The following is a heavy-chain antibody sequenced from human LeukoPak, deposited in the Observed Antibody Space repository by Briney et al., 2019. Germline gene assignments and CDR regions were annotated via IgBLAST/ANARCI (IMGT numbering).Heavy chain of an antibody. D-gene: IGHD6-19*01. CDR2: TRNKANSYTT. Sequence: GGSLRLSCAASGFTFSSYAMHWVRQAPGKGLEWVGRTRNKANSYTTEYAASVKGRFTISRDDSKNSLYLQMNSLKTEDTAVYYCARGPLYSSGWNPFDYWGQGTLVTVSS. V-gene: IGHV3-72*01. CDR1: GFTFSSYA. CDR3: ARGPLYSSGWNPFDY. J-gene: IGHJ4*02.